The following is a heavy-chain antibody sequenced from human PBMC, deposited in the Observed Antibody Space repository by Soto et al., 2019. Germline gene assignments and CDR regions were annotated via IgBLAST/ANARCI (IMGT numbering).Heavy chain of an antibody. J-gene: IGHJ6*02. D-gene: IGHD2-15*01. V-gene: IGHV3-33*01. CDR1: GFTFSTYG. Sequence: QVQLVESGGGVVQPGRSLRLSCAASGFTFSTYGMHWVRQAPGKGLEWVAVIWYDGSKKYYADSVKGRFTISRDNSKNTLYLQMNSLRAEDTAVYYCARCNGVSCYKADGMDVWGQGTTVTVSS. CDR2: IWYDGSKK. CDR3: ARCNGVSCYKADGMDV.